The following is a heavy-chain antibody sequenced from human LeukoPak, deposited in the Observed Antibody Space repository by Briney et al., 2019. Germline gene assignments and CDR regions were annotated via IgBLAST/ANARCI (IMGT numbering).Heavy chain of an antibody. J-gene: IGHJ4*02. CDR3: ARDGSMGYSSSWYSFDY. CDR2: IYHSGST. CDR1: GGSISSSNW. D-gene: IGHD6-13*01. Sequence: PSETLSLTCAVSGGSISSSNWWSWVRQPPGKGLEWIGEIYHSGSTNYNPPLKSRVTISVDKSKNQFSLKLSSVTAADTAVYYCARDGSMGYSSSWYSFDYWGQGTLVTVSS. V-gene: IGHV4-4*02.